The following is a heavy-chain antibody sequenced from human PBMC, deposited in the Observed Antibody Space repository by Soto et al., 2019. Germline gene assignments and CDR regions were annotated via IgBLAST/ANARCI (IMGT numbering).Heavy chain of an antibody. Sequence: QVQPVQSGAEVKKPGSSVKVSCKPSGGTFSNYGVSWVRQAPGQGLEWMGGIIPIFTTANYAQKFQGRITITADEGTSTSYMELSRLRSEDTAMYFCATGSIRYDSSGYYLHYYDLDVWGQGTTVTVSS. V-gene: IGHV1-69*01. CDR2: IIPIFTTA. J-gene: IGHJ6*02. CDR3: ATGSIRYDSSGYYLHYYDLDV. CDR1: GGTFSNYG. D-gene: IGHD3-22*01.